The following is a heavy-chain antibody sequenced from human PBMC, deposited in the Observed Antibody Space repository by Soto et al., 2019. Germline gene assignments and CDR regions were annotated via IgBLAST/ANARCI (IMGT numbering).Heavy chain of an antibody. CDR1: GDSVAINSAA. CDR3: ARDPPHDAFDT. CDR2: TYYRTKWHN. Sequence: SHTLSLTCLISGDSVAINSAAWNCIRQSPSRGLEGIGRTYYRTKWHNDYAESGYSRITINPDTSKNQSSLQLNSVTPHDTAVYYCARDPPHDAFDTSRKGTMVTLSS. J-gene: IGHJ3*02. V-gene: IGHV6-1*01.